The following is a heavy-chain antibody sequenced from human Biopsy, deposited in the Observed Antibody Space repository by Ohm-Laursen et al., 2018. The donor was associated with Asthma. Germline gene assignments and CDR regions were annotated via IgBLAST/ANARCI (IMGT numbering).Heavy chain of an antibody. CDR2: ISFDGTNR. J-gene: IGHJ4*02. CDR3: AKEVFPGWELRRGPDY. Sequence: SLRLSCAASGFSFSNYGMHWVRQAPGKGLDWGAVISFDGTNRNYTDSVKGRFTISRDNSGNTLHLEMNSLRAEDTAVYFCAKEVFPGWELRRGPDYWGQGTLVTVSS. D-gene: IGHD1-26*01. CDR1: GFSFSNYG. V-gene: IGHV3-30*18.